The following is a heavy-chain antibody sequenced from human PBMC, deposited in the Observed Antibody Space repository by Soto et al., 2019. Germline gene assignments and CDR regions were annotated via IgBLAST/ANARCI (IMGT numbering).Heavy chain of an antibody. V-gene: IGHV4-61*01. D-gene: IGHD4-4*01. J-gene: IGHJ6*02. Sequence: SETLSPTCTVSGGSVSSGSYYWSWIRQPPGKGLEWIAXXXYXGXTXXXXXXKSRVTISLDTSKNQFSLKMTSVTAADTAVYYCAKATDYYFYGLDVWGQGTKVTVSS. CDR3: AKATDYYFYGLDV. CDR2: XXYXGXT. CDR1: GGSVSSGSYY.